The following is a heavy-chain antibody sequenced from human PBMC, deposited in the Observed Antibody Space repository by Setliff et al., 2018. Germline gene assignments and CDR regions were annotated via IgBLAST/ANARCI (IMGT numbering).Heavy chain of an antibody. CDR1: GASISSNY. J-gene: IGHJ4*02. CDR2: IYYNGTT. D-gene: IGHD2-8*01. Sequence: SETLSLTCSVSGASISSNYWSWIRQSPGKGLEWIGYIYYNGTTRYSPSLKSRVTISVDTSKNQVSLNLKSVTAADTAVYHCARNGGFRSGTWSLDQWGPGTLVTVSS. CDR3: ARNGGFRSGTWSLDQ. V-gene: IGHV4-59*01.